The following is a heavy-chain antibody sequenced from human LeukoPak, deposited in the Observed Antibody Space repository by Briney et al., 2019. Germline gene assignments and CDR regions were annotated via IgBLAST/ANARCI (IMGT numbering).Heavy chain of an antibody. V-gene: IGHV1-69*01. CDR1: GGTFSSYA. Sequence: GASVKVSCKASGGTFSSYAISWVRQAPGQGLEWMGGIIPIFGTANYAQKFQGRVTITADESTSTAYMELSSLRSEDTAVYYCARSPDRYSSGTFDYWGQGTLVTVSS. CDR2: IIPIFGTA. D-gene: IGHD6-25*01. CDR3: ARSPDRYSSGTFDY. J-gene: IGHJ4*02.